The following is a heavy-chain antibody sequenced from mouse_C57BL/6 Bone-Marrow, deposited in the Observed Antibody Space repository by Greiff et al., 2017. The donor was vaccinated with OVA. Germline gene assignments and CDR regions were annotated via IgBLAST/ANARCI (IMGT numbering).Heavy chain of an antibody. V-gene: IGHV1-15*01. CDR2: IDPGTGGI. J-gene: IGHJ4*01. D-gene: IGHD2-5*01. Sequence: QVQLQQSGAELVRPGASVTLSCKASGYTFTDYELHWVKQTPVHGLEWIGAIDPGTGGIAYNQKFKGTAILTADKSSSTAYMAHRILTSEDSGVYYCKRGYSNYDAMDYWGQGTSVTVSS. CDR3: KRGYSNYDAMDY. CDR1: GYTFTDYE.